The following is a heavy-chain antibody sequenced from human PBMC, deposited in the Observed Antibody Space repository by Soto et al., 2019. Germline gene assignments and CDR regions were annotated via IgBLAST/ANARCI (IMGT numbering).Heavy chain of an antibody. Sequence: SVNGSWKASGYTFTIYGSSWVRQAPGQGLEWMGGIIPIFGTANYAQKFQGRVTITADESTSTAYMELSSLRSEDTAVYYCARGYYDILTGPFDYWGQGTLVTVPQ. CDR2: IIPIFGTA. CDR3: ARGYYDILTGPFDY. CDR1: GYTFTIYG. V-gene: IGHV1-69*13. D-gene: IGHD3-9*01. J-gene: IGHJ4*02.